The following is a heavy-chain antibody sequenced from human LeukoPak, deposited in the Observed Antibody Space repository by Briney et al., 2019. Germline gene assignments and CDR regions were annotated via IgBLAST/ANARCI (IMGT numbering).Heavy chain of an antibody. Sequence: SQTLSLTCAISGDSVSSNSVTWNWIRQSPSRGLEWLGRTSYRSTWYNDYAVSVRGRITVNPDTSKNQFSLHLNSVTPEDTAVYYCARRLTQYDCFDPWGQGILVTVSS. D-gene: IGHD2-2*01. CDR1: GDSVSSNSVT. CDR2: TSYRSTWYN. CDR3: ARRLTQYDCFDP. V-gene: IGHV6-1*01. J-gene: IGHJ5*02.